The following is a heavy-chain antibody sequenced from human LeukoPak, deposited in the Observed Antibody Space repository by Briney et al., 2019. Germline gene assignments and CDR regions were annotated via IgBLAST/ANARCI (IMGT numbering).Heavy chain of an antibody. D-gene: IGHD3-16*02. Sequence: SETLSLTCTVAGGSISSSSYYWRWIRQPPGKGLGWIGEMTHSGSTNYNPSLNTRITIAVDTTKNQFPRKLSSVTVADTAVYYWARRTFGGVIKYWGQGILVTVSS. J-gene: IGHJ4*02. CDR2: MTHSGST. CDR1: GGSISSSSYY. V-gene: IGHV4-39*06. CDR3: ARRTFGGVIKY.